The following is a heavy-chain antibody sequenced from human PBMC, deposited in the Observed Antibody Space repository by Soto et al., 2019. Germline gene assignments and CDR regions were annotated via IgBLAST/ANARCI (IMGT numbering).Heavy chain of an antibody. CDR3: ARSGQWLVYNS. D-gene: IGHD6-19*01. CDR1: GYNFPTYW. J-gene: IGHJ4*02. V-gene: IGHV5-10-1*01. Sequence: GATLRISCKGSGYNFPTYWIVWVRQMPGKGREWMGRIDPSDAYTNYSPSVQGHVTIAADKSVSAAYLQWNSLKASDTAMYDCARSGQWLVYNSWGQGTRVT. CDR2: IDPSDAYT.